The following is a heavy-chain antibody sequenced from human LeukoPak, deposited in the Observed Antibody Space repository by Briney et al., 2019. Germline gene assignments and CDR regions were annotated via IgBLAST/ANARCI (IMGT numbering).Heavy chain of an antibody. Sequence: GGSLRLSCAASGFTFTSYGMHWVRQAPGKGLEWVAFIQNDGSNRYHADSVKGRFTISRDNSKNTLYLQMNSLRAEDTALYYCAKDLISWGQGTLVTVSS. CDR1: GFTFTSYG. V-gene: IGHV3-30*02. J-gene: IGHJ5*02. CDR3: AKDLIS. CDR2: IQNDGSNR.